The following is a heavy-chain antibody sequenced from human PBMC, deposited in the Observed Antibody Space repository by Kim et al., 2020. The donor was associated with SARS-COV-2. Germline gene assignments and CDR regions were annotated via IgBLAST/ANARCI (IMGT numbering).Heavy chain of an antibody. J-gene: IGHJ3*02. D-gene: IGHD3-10*01. V-gene: IGHV4-4*02. CDR3: AKRALYGSGSHDAFDI. Sequence: RKSRVTISVDKSKNQFSLKLSSVTAADTAVYYYAKRALYGSGSHDAFDIWGQGTMVTVSS.